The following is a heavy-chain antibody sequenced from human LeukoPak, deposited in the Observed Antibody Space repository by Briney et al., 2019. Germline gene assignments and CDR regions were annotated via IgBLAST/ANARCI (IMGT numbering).Heavy chain of an antibody. J-gene: IGHJ3*02. Sequence: PGGSLRLSCAASGFTFSLYWMSWVRQAPGKGLEWVSVIYSGGSTYYADSVKGRFTISRDNSKNTLYLQMNSLRAEDTAVYYCARDQTNDAFDIWGQGAMVTVSS. CDR1: GFTFSLYW. CDR2: IYSGGST. V-gene: IGHV3-66*01. CDR3: ARDQTNDAFDI. D-gene: IGHD1-7*01.